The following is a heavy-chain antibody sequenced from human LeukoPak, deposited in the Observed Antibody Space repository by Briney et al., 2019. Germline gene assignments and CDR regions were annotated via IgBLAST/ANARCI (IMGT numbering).Heavy chain of an antibody. CDR3: AKTSGYTSSWYFDS. J-gene: IGHJ4*02. D-gene: IGHD6-13*01. CDR1: GFTFSSYA. V-gene: IGHV3-23*01. Sequence: PGGSLRLSCAASGFTFSSYAMSWVRQAPGKGLQWVSAISGSGGSTHYADSVKGRFSVSRDNSKDTLDLQMNSLRAEDTAVYYCAKTSGYTSSWYFDSWGQGTLVTVSS. CDR2: ISGSGGST.